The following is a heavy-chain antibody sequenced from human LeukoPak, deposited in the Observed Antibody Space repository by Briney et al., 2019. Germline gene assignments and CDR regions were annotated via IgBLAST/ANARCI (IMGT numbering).Heavy chain of an antibody. D-gene: IGHD3-10*01. V-gene: IGHV4-34*01. CDR2: INHTGST. J-gene: IGHJ4*02. Sequence: SETLSLTCAVYGGSFSGYYWSWIRQPPGKGLEWIGEINHTGSTNYNTSLKSRVTLSVDTSKNQFSLKLSSVTAADTAVYYCARFRGGIDYWGQGTLVTVSS. CDR1: GGSFSGYY. CDR3: ARFRGGIDY.